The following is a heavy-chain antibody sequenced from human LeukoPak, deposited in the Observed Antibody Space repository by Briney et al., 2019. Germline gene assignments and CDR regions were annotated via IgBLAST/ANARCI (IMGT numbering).Heavy chain of an antibody. J-gene: IGHJ4*02. CDR3: ARHSLRLVDADYDH. Sequence: PSETLSLICTVSGGSISSYHWSWIRQPPGKGLEWIGYIYYGGRTNYNPSLKSRVTISVDTSNNQLSLKLNSVTAADTAVYFCARHSLRLVDADYDHWGQGTLVTVSS. CDR1: GGSISSYH. D-gene: IGHD3-16*02. CDR2: IYYGGRT. V-gene: IGHV4-59*08.